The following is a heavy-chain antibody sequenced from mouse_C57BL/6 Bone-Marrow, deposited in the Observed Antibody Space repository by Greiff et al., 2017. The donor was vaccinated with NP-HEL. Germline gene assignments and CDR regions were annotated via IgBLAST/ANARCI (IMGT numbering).Heavy chain of an antibody. D-gene: IGHD1-1*01. Sequence: VKLMESGAELVKPGASVKISCKASGYAFSSYWMNWVKQRPGKGLEWIGQIYPGDGDTNYNGKFKGKATLTADKSSSTAYMQLSSLTSEDSAVYCGARSGYYGAWFAYWGQGTLVTVSA. CDR1: GYAFSSYW. V-gene: IGHV1-80*01. CDR2: IYPGDGDT. J-gene: IGHJ3*01. CDR3: ARSGYYGAWFAY.